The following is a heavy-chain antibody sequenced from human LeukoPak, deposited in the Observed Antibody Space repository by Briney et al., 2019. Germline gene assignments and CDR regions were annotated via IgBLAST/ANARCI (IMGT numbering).Heavy chain of an antibody. Sequence: GGSLRLSCAASGFTFSSFAMSWVRQAPGKGLEWVSAISGSGGSTYYADSVKGRFTISRDNSKNTLYLQMNSLRAEDTAVYYCAKGGYSSGWFGGYFDYWGQGTLVTVSS. CDR1: GFTFSSFA. CDR2: ISGSGGST. V-gene: IGHV3-23*01. J-gene: IGHJ4*02. CDR3: AKGGYSSGWFGGYFDY. D-gene: IGHD6-19*01.